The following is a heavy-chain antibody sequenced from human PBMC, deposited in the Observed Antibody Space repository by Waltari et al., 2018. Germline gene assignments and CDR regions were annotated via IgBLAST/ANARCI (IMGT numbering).Heavy chain of an antibody. J-gene: IGHJ4*02. Sequence: QVQLVQSGAAVKKPGASVTVSCKTSGYTFDSSNMHWARQAPRQGLEWMGWINPYSDVTNYEQKFQGRVTMTRDTSLSTAYMELSGLRSDDTAVYYCARDRSGSGWYYFNYWGQGTLVTVSS. D-gene: IGHD6-19*01. CDR2: INPYSDVT. V-gene: IGHV1-2*02. CDR3: ARDRSGSGWYYFNY. CDR1: GYTFDSSN.